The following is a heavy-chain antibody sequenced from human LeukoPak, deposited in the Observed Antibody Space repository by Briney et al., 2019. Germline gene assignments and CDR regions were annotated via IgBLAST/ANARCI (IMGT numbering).Heavy chain of an antibody. V-gene: IGHV3-48*03. Sequence: GGSLRLSCAASGFTLSSYEMNWVRLAPGKGLEWISYISRAGNSIYYADSVKGRFTISRDSAKNSLYLQMNSLRAEDTAVYYCARGPYSSNWYVDYWGQGTLVTVAS. CDR2: ISRAGNSI. J-gene: IGHJ4*02. D-gene: IGHD6-13*01. CDR1: GFTLSSYE. CDR3: ARGPYSSNWYVDY.